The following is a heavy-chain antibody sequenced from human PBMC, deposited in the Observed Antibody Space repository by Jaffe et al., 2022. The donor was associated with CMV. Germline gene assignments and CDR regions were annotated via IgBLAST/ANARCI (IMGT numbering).Heavy chain of an antibody. CDR2: ISGSGGST. D-gene: IGHD3-10*01. V-gene: IGHV3-23*01. J-gene: IGHJ6*02. CDR1: GFTFSSYA. CDR3: AKDLPLARVIAYYYGMDV. Sequence: EVQLLESGGGLVQPGGSLRLSCAASGFTFSSYAMSWVRQAPGKGLEWVSAISGSGGSTYYADSVKGRFTISRDNSKNTLYLQMNSLRAEDTAVYYCAKDLPLARVIAYYYGMDVWGQGTTVTVSS.